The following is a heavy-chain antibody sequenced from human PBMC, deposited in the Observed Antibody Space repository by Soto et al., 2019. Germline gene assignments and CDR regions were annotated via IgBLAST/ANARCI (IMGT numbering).Heavy chain of an antibody. CDR3: ARDVGGTVTLEAAFDF. D-gene: IGHD4-17*01. Sequence: QVQLLASGPGLVKPSETLSLTCTVSGNSISDYYWSWIRQPPGKGLEWIGYIFHNGNTNYNPSLKRRVTLSVYTSTNQLSLRLSSVTAAETALYYCARDVGGTVTLEAAFDFGGQGTMVTVS. CDR1: GNSISDYY. CDR2: IFHNGNT. J-gene: IGHJ3*01. V-gene: IGHV4-59*01.